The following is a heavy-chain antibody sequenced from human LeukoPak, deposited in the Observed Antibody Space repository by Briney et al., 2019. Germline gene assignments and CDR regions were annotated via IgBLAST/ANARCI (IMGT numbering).Heavy chain of an antibody. CDR1: GFTFSDYY. D-gene: IGHD2-21*01. Sequence: GGSLRLSCAASGFTFSDYYMSWIRQAPGKGLEWVSYISSSGSTIYYADSVKGRFTISRDNAKNSLYLQMNSLRAEDTAVYYCARAPQRSYQHNWFDPWGQGTLVTVSS. V-gene: IGHV3-11*04. J-gene: IGHJ5*02. CDR3: ARAPQRSYQHNWFDP. CDR2: ISSSGSTI.